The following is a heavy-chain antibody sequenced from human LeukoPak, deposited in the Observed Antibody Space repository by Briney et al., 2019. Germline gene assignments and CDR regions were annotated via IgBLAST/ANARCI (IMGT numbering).Heavy chain of an antibody. J-gene: IGHJ4*02. CDR1: GFRFTTQE. V-gene: IGHV3-23*01. CDR3: AKRSCSGGSCNFDY. Sequence: PGGSLRLSCAASGFRFTTQEMTWVRQAPGKGLEWVSAISDIGAATNYADSVKGRLTISRDNSKNTLYLQMNSLRAEDTAVYYCAKRSCSGGSCNFDYWGQGTLVTVSS. CDR2: ISDIGAAT. D-gene: IGHD2-15*01.